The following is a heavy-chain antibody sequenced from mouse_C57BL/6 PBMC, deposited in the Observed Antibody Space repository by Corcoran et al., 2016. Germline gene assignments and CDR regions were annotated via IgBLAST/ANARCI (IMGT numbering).Heavy chain of an antibody. CDR1: GYAFSSYW. Sequence: QVQLQQSGAELVKPGASVKISCKASGYAFSSYWMNWVKQRPGKGLEWIGQIYPGDGDTNYNGKFKGMATLTADKSSSTAYMQLSSLTAEDSAVYFCVRSGPYSNSFAYWGQGTLVTVSA. CDR2: IYPGDGDT. J-gene: IGHJ3*01. CDR3: VRSGPYSNSFAY. V-gene: IGHV1-80*01. D-gene: IGHD2-5*01.